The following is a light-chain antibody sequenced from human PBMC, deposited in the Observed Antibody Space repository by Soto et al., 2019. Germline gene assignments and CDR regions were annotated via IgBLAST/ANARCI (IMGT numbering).Light chain of an antibody. CDR3: NSYTRSNTYV. Sequence: QSALTQPPSVSGSPGQSVTTSCTGTSSDVGSYNRVSWYQQPPGTAPKLMIYEVNNRPSGVPDRFSGSKSGNTASLTITGLQAEDEADYYCNSYTRSNTYVFGTGTKLTVL. CDR2: EVN. V-gene: IGLV2-18*02. J-gene: IGLJ1*01. CDR1: SSDVGSYNR.